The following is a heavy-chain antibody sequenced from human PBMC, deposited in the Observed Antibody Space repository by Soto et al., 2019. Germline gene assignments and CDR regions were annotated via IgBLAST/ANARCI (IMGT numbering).Heavy chain of an antibody. CDR1: GFTFSSYA. V-gene: IGHV3-23*01. D-gene: IGHD4-17*01. CDR2: ISGSGGST. CDR3: ATSGEYAGIRWFDP. Sequence: GGSLRLSCAASGFTFSSYAMSWVRQAPGKGLEWVSAISGSGGSTYYADSVKGRFTISRDNSKNTLYLQMNSLRAEDTAVYYCATSGEYAGIRWFDPCGQGTLVTAPQ. J-gene: IGHJ5*02.